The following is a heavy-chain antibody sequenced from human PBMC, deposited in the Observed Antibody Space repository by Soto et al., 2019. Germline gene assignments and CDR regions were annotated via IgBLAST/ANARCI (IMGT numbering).Heavy chain of an antibody. CDR3: ARDKTTVTTYFGC. D-gene: IGHD4-4*01. CDR1: GFTFSSYA. Sequence: GGSLRLSCAASGFTFSSYAMHWVRQAPGKGLEWVAVISYDGSNKYYADSVKGRFTISRDNSKNTLYLQMNSLRAEDTAVYYCARDKTTVTTYFGCWGQGTLVTVSS. V-gene: IGHV3-30-3*01. J-gene: IGHJ4*02. CDR2: ISYDGSNK.